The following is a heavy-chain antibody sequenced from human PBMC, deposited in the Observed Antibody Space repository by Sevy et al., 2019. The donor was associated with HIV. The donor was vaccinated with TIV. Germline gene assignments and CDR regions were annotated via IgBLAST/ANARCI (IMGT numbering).Heavy chain of an antibody. CDR1: GFTPSTYG. D-gene: IGHD2-8*01. CDR2: IGYDGSNK. Sequence: GGSLRLSCAASGFTPSTYGMHWVRQAPGKGLEWVAVIGYDGSNKYYADSVKGRFTISRDNSKNTLSLQMDSVRAEDTAVYYCARDPRMYGDYLLAYFDYWGQGTLVTVSS. V-gene: IGHV3-33*01. CDR3: ARDPRMYGDYLLAYFDY. J-gene: IGHJ4*02.